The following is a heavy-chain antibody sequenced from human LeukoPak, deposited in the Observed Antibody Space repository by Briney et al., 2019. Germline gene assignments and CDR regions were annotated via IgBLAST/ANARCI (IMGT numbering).Heavy chain of an antibody. CDR1: GGSISSYF. J-gene: IGHJ4*02. CDR2: IYSSGSI. CDR3: ARTFCNSISCPFDY. Sequence: KASETLSLTCTVSGGSISSYFWSWIRQPAGKGLEWIGRIYSSGSINYNPSLKSRLTVSVDTSKSQFSLKLSSVTAADTAVYYCARTFCNSISCPFDYWGPGTLVTVSS. V-gene: IGHV4-4*07. D-gene: IGHD2-2*01.